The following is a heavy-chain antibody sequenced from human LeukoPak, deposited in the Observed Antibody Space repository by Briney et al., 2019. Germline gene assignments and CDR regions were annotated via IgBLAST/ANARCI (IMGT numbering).Heavy chain of an antibody. V-gene: IGHV2-5*02. D-gene: IGHD1-1*01. CDR1: GFSLSTSGVG. J-gene: IGHJ3*02. CDR2: IYWDDDN. CDR3: AHKNGRGGGFDI. Sequence: SGPTLVNPTQTLTLTCTFSGFSLSTSGVGVGWIRQPPGKALEWLALIYWDDDNRYSPSLKSSLTITKDTSRNQVVLTMANMDPVDTATYYCAHKNGRGGGFDIWGQGTMVTVSS.